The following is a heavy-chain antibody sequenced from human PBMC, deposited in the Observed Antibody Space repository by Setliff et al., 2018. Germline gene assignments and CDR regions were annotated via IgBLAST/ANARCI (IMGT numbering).Heavy chain of an antibody. D-gene: IGHD1-26*01. V-gene: IGHV4-30-4*08. J-gene: IGHJ4*02. CDR3: ARDNTIVGATDY. CDR2: IDYSGNT. CDR1: GGSISSGDYY. Sequence: SETLSLTCTVSGGSISSGDYYWSWIRQPPGKGLEWIGYIDYSGNTYYNPSLKSRVTISIDTSKNQFSLKLSSVTAADTAVYFCARDNTIVGATDYWGQGTLVTVSS.